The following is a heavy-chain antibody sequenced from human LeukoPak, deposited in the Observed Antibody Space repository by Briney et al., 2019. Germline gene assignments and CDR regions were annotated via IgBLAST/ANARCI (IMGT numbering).Heavy chain of an antibody. Sequence: ASVKVSCKASGYTFTGYYMHWVRQAPGQGLEWMGRINPNSGGTNYAQKFQGRVTMARDTSISTAYMELSRLRSDDTAVYYCARGLVGATTGDYWGQGTLVTVSS. D-gene: IGHD1-26*01. V-gene: IGHV1-2*06. CDR3: ARGLVGATTGDY. CDR2: INPNSGGT. CDR1: GYTFTGYY. J-gene: IGHJ4*02.